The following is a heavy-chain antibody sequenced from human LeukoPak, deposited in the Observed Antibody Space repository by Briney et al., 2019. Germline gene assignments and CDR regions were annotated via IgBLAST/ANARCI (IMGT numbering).Heavy chain of an antibody. J-gene: IGHJ5*02. CDR2: ISAYNGNT. D-gene: IGHD2-15*01. Sequence: ASVKVSCKASGYTFTSYGISWVRQAPGQGLEWMGWISAYNGNTNYAQKLQGRVTMTTDTFTSTAYMELRSLGSDDTAVYYCARMVVAAMNWFDPWGQGTLVTVSS. V-gene: IGHV1-18*01. CDR1: GYTFTSYG. CDR3: ARMVVAAMNWFDP.